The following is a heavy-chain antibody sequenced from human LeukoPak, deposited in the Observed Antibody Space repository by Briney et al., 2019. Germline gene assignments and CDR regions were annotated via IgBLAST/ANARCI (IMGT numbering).Heavy chain of an antibody. CDR1: GGSVSTGSYY. CDR3: ARGILRDYYDSSGFYHRGGVGY. CDR2: IHTSGTM. J-gene: IGHJ4*02. Sequence: SETLSLTCTVSGGSVSTGSYYWSWTRQPAGRGLEWIGHIHTSGTMNYNASLKSRVRISVETSKNQFSLRLSSVTAADTAVYFCARGILRDYYDSSGFYHRGGVGYWGQGTLVTVSS. D-gene: IGHD3-22*01. V-gene: IGHV4-61*09.